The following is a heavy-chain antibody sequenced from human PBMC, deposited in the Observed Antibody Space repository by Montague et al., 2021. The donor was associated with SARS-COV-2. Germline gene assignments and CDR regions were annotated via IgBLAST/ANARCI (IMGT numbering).Heavy chain of an antibody. D-gene: IGHD6-13*01. Sequence: SLRLSCAASVFTFSRYEMNLVRQAPGKGLEWVSYLSSSGSTIYYXXSVKVRFTISRDNAKNSLYLQMNSLRAEDTAVYYCAAGLIAAAGYWGQGTLVTVSS. CDR1: VFTFSRYE. J-gene: IGHJ4*02. V-gene: IGHV3-48*03. CDR3: AAGLIAAAGY. CDR2: LSSSGSTI.